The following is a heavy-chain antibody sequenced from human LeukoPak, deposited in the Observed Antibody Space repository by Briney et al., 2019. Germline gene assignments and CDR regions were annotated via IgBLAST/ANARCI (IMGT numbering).Heavy chain of an antibody. J-gene: IGHJ4*02. D-gene: IGHD3-10*01. CDR1: GGSISSDS. CDR3: ARIGYYYYSGGYYRGLFDY. V-gene: IGHV4-59*01. CDR2: TYNSGSA. Sequence: SETLSLTCTVSGGSISSDSWCWIRQPPGKGLEWIGYTYNSGSAKYNPALKSRVTISVDTSKDQFSLKLSSVTAADTAVYYCARIGYYYYSGGYYRGLFDYWGQGTLVTVSS.